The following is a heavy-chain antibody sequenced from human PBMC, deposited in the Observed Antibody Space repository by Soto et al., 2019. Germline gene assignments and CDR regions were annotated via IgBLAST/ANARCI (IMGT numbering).Heavy chain of an antibody. CDR3: AREEVGYCSGGRCYYYVMDV. Sequence: KASETLSLTCTVSGGSISSYYWSWIRQPAGKGLEWIGRIYTSGNTNYNPSLKSRVTMSVDTSKNQFSLKLSSVTAADTAVYYCAREEVGYCSGGRCYYYVMDVRRQGTTVTVSS. CDR2: IYTSGNT. CDR1: GGSISSYY. V-gene: IGHV4-4*07. J-gene: IGHJ6*02. D-gene: IGHD2-15*01.